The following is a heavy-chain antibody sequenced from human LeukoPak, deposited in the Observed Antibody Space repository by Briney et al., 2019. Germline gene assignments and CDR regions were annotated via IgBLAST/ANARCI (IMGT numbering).Heavy chain of an antibody. D-gene: IGHD4-17*01. V-gene: IGHV1-3*01. CDR1: GYTFTSYA. CDR2: INAGNGNT. J-gene: IGHJ4*02. CDR3: ARGDYGDYGVDY. Sequence: GASVKVSCKASGYTFTSYAMHWVRQAPGQRLEWMGWINAGNGNTKYSQKFQGRVTITRDTSASTAYMELSSLRSEDTAVYHCARGDYGDYGVDYWGQGTLVTVSS.